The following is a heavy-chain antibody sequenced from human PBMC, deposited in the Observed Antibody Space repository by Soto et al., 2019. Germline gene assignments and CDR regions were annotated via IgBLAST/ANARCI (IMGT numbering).Heavy chain of an antibody. D-gene: IGHD6-19*01. CDR1: GFTFSSYG. CDR3: AKGQRSGWYFYYDYGMDV. J-gene: IGHJ6*02. V-gene: IGHV3-30*18. Sequence: QVQLVESGGGVVQPGRSLRLSCAASGFTFSSYGMHWVRQAPGKGLEWVAVISYDGSNEYYADSVKGRFTISRDNSKNTLYLQMNSLRAEDTAVYYCAKGQRSGWYFYYDYGMDVWGQGTTVTVSS. CDR2: ISYDGSNE.